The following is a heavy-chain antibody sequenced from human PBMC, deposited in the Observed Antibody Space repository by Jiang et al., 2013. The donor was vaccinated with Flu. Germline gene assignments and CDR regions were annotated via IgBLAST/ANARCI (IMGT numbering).Heavy chain of an antibody. Sequence: GPGLVKPSGTLSLTCTVSGGSITNSFWNWIRQPPGKGLEWIGYFYDGGLTNYNSSLKSRVSISVDRTKNQFSLNLTSVTAADTAVYYCARDTSYSNMDVWGQGTTVTVSS. CDR1: GGSITNSF. V-gene: IGHV4-59*01. CDR2: FYDGGLT. D-gene: IGHD4-11*01. J-gene: IGHJ6*02. CDR3: ARDTSYSNMDV.